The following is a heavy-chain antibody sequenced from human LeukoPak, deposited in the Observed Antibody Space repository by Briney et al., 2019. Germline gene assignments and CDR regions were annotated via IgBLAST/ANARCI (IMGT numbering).Heavy chain of an antibody. V-gene: IGHV4-34*01. CDR1: GGSSSGYY. CDR3: ARGYYCSSTSCYDY. D-gene: IGHD2-2*01. J-gene: IGHJ4*02. CDR2: INHSGST. Sequence: PSETLSLTCAVYGGSSSGYYWSWIRQPPGKGLEWIGEINHSGSTNYNPSLKSRVTISVDTSKNQFSLKLSSVTAADTAVYYCARGYYCSSTSCYDYWGQGTLVTVSS.